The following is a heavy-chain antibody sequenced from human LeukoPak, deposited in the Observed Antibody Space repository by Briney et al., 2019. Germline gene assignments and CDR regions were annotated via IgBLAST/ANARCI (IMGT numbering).Heavy chain of an antibody. CDR3: AREEVIAAAADY. Sequence: ASVKVSCKASGGTFSSYAISWVRQAPGQGLEWMGWISAYNGNTNYAQKLQGRVTMTTDTSTSTAYMELRSLRSDDTAVYYCAREEVIAAAADYWGQGTLVTVSS. V-gene: IGHV1-18*01. CDR2: ISAYNGNT. J-gene: IGHJ4*02. CDR1: GGTFSSYA. D-gene: IGHD6-13*01.